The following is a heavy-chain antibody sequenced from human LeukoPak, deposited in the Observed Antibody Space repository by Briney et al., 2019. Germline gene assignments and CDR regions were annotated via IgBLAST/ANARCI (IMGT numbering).Heavy chain of an antibody. Sequence: SGGSLRLSCAASGFTFSSYDMHWVRQAPGKGLEWVAFIRYDGNIKYFADSVKGRFTISRDNSKNTLYLQMNSLRAEDTAVYHCAKGRYHDSSGYPIDYWGQGTLVTVSS. D-gene: IGHD3-22*01. CDR2: IRYDGNIK. J-gene: IGHJ4*02. CDR1: GFTFSSYD. CDR3: AKGRYHDSSGYPIDY. V-gene: IGHV3-30*02.